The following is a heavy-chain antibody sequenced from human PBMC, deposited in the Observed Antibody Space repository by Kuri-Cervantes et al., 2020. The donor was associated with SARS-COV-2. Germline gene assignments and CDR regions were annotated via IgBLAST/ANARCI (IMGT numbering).Heavy chain of an antibody. J-gene: IGHJ4*02. V-gene: IGHV3-7*01. Sequence: GGSLRLSCAASGFTFSSYAMHWVRQAPGKGLEWVANIKQDGSEKYYVDSVKGRFTISRDNAKNSLYLQMNSLRAEDTAVYYCVRDGDHWNFDYWGQGTLVTVSS. CDR3: VRDGDHWNFDY. CDR1: GFTFSSYA. CDR2: IKQDGSEK. D-gene: IGHD1-1*01.